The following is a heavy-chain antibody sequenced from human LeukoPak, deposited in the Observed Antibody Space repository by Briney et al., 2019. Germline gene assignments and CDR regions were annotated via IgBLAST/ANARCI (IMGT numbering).Heavy chain of an antibody. CDR2: IYYSGST. CDR3: ARGRRFYFDWFGDFDY. V-gene: IGHV4-39*01. Sequence: SETLSLTCNVSGGSISSSSYYWGWIRQPPGKGLEWIGSIYYSGSTYYNPSLKSRVTISVDTSKNQFSLKLSSVTAADTAVYYCARGRRFYFDWFGDFDYWGQGTLVTVSS. D-gene: IGHD3-9*01. J-gene: IGHJ4*02. CDR1: GGSISSSSYY.